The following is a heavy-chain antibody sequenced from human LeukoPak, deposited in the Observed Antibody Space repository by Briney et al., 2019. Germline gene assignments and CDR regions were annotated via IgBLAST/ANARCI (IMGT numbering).Heavy chain of an antibody. J-gene: IGHJ4*02. CDR3: ARDQGRGATGFDY. D-gene: IGHD1-26*01. Sequence: GWISAYNGNTNYAQKLQGRVTMTTDTSTSTAYMELRSLRSDDTAVYYCARDQGRGATGFDYWGQGTLVTVSS. CDR2: ISAYNGNT. V-gene: IGHV1-18*01.